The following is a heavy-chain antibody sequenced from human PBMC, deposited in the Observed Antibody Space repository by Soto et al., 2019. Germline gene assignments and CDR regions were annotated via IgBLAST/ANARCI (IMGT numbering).Heavy chain of an antibody. Sequence: QVQLVQSGAEVKKPGSSVKVSCKASGGTFSSYAISWVRQAPGQGLEWMGGIIPIFGTANYAQKFQGRVTMTADESTSTAYKELSSLRSEDTAVDYGARGGSYGGQYYYHGMDVWGQGTKVTDSS. D-gene: IGHD1-26*01. J-gene: IGHJ6*02. CDR2: IIPIFGTA. V-gene: IGHV1-69*01. CDR1: GGTFSSYA. CDR3: ARGGSYGGQYYYHGMDV.